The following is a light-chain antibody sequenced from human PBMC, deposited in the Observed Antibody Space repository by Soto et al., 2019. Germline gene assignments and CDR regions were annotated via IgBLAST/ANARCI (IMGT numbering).Light chain of an antibody. Sequence: IVLIQSPATLSLSPGERATLSCRASQSVGSYLAWYQHKPGQAPRLLISDASNRATGIPARFSGSGSETDFTLTISSLEPEDFAVYYCQQYNRWPLTFGGGTKVDIK. CDR2: DAS. J-gene: IGKJ4*01. CDR1: QSVGSY. V-gene: IGKV3-11*01. CDR3: QQYNRWPLT.